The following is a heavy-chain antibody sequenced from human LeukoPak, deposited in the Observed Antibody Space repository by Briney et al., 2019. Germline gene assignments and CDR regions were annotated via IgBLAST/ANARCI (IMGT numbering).Heavy chain of an antibody. Sequence: SVKVSCKASGGTFSSYAISWVRQAPGQGLEWMGRIIPILGIANYAQKFQGRVRITADESTSTAYMELSSLRSEDTAVYYCARGGRFYKHNWYAPGGQEPLVPVPS. J-gene: IGHJ5*02. CDR2: IIPILGIA. CDR3: ARGGRFYKHNWYAP. D-gene: IGHD2/OR15-2a*01. V-gene: IGHV1-69*04. CDR1: GGTFSSYA.